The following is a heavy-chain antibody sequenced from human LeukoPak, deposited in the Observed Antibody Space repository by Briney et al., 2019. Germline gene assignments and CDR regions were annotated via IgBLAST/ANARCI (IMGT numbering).Heavy chain of an antibody. D-gene: IGHD4-17*01. CDR2: ISYDGSNK. Sequence: GRSLRLSCAASGFTFSSYAMHWVRQAPGKGLEWVAVISYDGSNKYYADSVKGRFTISRDNSKNTLYLRMNSLRAEDTAVYYCARDERASTVPGFDYWGQGTLVTVSS. CDR1: GFTFSSYA. CDR3: ARDERASTVPGFDY. J-gene: IGHJ4*02. V-gene: IGHV3-30*04.